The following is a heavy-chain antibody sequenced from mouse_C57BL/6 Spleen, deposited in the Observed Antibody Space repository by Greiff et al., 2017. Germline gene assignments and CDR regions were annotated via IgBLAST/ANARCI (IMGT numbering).Heavy chain of an antibody. CDR2: IYPNSGST. Sequence: VQLQQPGAELVKPGASVKLSCKASGYTFTSYWMHWVKQRPGQGLEWIGMIYPNSGSTNYNEKFKSKATLTVDKSSSTAYMQLSSLTSEDSAVYYCARDYGSSYWFAYWGQGTLVTVSA. CDR1: GYTFTSYW. D-gene: IGHD1-1*01. CDR3: ARDYGSSYWFAY. J-gene: IGHJ3*01. V-gene: IGHV1-64*01.